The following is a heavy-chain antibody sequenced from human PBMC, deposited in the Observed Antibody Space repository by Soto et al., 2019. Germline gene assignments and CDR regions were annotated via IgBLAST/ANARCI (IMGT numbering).Heavy chain of an antibody. CDR3: ARGLDVVLVPAGCGDGYNYYGMDV. J-gene: IGHJ6*02. Sequence: QVQLVQSGAAVKKPGSSVKVSCKASGGTFSSYAISWVRQAPGQGLEWMGGIIPIFGTANYAQKFQGRVTITADESTRGADIELRRLRSEHTPGYYCARGLDVVLVPAGCGDGYNYYGMDVWGQGTTVTVSS. V-gene: IGHV1-69*12. CDR2: IIPIFGTA. D-gene: IGHD2-2*01. CDR1: GGTFSSYA.